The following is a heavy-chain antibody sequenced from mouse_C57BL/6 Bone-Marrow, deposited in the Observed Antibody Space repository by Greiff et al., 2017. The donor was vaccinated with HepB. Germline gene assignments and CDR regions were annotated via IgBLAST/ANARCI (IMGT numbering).Heavy chain of an antibody. J-gene: IGHJ1*03. CDR2: ILPGSGST. V-gene: IGHV1-9*01. D-gene: IGHD4-1*01. Sequence: QVQLQQPGAELMKPGASVKLSCKATGYTFTGYWIEWVKQRPGHGLEWIGEILPGSGSTNYNEKFKGKATFTADTSSNTAYMQLSSLTTEDSAIYYCARPNWDVSPPYWYFDVWGTGTTVTVSS. CDR1: GYTFTGYW. CDR3: ARPNWDVSPPYWYFDV.